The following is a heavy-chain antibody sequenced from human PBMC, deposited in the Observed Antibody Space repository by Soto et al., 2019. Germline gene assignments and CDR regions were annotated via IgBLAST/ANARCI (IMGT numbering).Heavy chain of an antibody. CDR3: ARGPIATSTRDWYFDL. CDR1: GYTFTGYY. J-gene: IGHJ2*01. D-gene: IGHD2-2*01. Sequence: ASVKVSCKASGYTFTGYYMHWVRQAPGQGLEWMGWINPNSGGTNYAQKFQGWVTMTRDTSISTAYMELGRLRSDDTAVYYCARGPIATSTRDWYFDLWGRGTLVTVSS. CDR2: INPNSGGT. V-gene: IGHV1-2*04.